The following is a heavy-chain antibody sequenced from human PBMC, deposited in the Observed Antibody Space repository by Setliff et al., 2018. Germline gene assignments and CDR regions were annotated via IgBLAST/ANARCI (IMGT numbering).Heavy chain of an antibody. J-gene: IGHJ2*01. V-gene: IGHV4-39*07. CDR2: INYYGSIFDDGTTYST. Sequence: SETLSLTCTVSGGSISNSTFYWGWIRQPPGKGLEWIGSINYYGSIFDDGTTYSTYYNPSLKSRATISIDTSKGQFSRKLGSMTAADTALYYWARNPDLLQYSFDLWGRGTLVTV. D-gene: IGHD5-12*01. CDR3: ARNPDLLQYSFDL. CDR1: GGSISNSTFY.